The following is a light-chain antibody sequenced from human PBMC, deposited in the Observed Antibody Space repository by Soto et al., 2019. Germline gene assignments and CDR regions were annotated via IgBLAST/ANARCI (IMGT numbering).Light chain of an antibody. V-gene: IGKV1-5*03. CDR3: QQYNVYSWT. CDR2: EAS. J-gene: IGKJ1*01. CDR1: QNINSW. Sequence: DIQMTQSPSTLSGSVGDRVTITCRASQNINSWLAWYQQKPGKAPKLLIYEASSLEKGVPARFGGSGSGTEFTLTISSLQPDDFATYYCQQYNVYSWTFGQGTKVDI.